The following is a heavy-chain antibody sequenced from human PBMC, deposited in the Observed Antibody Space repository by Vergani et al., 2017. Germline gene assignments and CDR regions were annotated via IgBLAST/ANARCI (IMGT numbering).Heavy chain of an antibody. D-gene: IGHD2-15*01. V-gene: IGHV1-69-2*01. CDR3: ARVRVVVAATHGESTGWFDP. Sequence: VQLVQSGAEVKKPGASVKVSCKASGYTFTSYYMHWVRQAPGQGLEWMGLVDPEDGETIYAEKFQGRVTITADTSTDTAYMELSSLRSEDTAVYYCARVRVVVAATHGESTGWFDPWGQGTLVTVSS. J-gene: IGHJ5*02. CDR1: GYTFTSYY. CDR2: VDPEDGET.